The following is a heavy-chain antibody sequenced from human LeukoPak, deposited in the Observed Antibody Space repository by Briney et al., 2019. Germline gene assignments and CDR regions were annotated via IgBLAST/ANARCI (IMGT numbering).Heavy chain of an antibody. J-gene: IGHJ3*02. Sequence: GGSLRLSCAASGFTFSSYSMNWVRQAPGKGLEWGSSISSSSYIHSADSVRGRFTISRDNAKNSLFLQMNSLRAEDTAVYYCARDEWGDAFDIWGQGTMVTVFS. V-gene: IGHV3-21*01. CDR3: ARDEWGDAFDI. CDR1: GFTFSSYS. CDR2: ISSSSYI. D-gene: IGHD1-26*01.